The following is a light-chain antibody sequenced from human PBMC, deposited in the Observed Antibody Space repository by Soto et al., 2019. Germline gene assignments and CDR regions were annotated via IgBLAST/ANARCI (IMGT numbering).Light chain of an antibody. J-gene: IGKJ1*01. CDR1: QAIRSA. CDR3: QQYNAYPWT. CDR2: AAS. V-gene: IGKV1-13*02. Sequence: AIQLTQSPSSLSASVGDRVTITFRASQAIRSALGWYQQKPGKVPKLLIYAASTLESGVPSNFSGSGSGTEFTLTISSLQPEDFATYYCQQYNAYPWTFGQGTKVDI.